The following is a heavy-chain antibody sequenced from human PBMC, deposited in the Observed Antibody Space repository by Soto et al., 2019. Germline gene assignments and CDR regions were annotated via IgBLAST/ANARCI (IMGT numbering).Heavy chain of an antibody. CDR1: GYSFTRHW. Sequence: PGESLTISCKADGYSFTRHWIGWVRQVPGRGLEWVAVIYPADSDARYSPSFRGRGTISVDISINTVYLQWRSLKASDTAIYFCARQDIVTAPVLVVYLDSWGQGTPVTVSS. D-gene: IGHD2-15*01. J-gene: IGHJ4*02. CDR2: IYPADSDA. V-gene: IGHV5-51*01. CDR3: ARQDIVTAPVLVVYLDS.